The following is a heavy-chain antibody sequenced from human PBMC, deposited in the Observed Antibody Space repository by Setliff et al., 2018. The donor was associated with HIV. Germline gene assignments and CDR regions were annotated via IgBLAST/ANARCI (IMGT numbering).Heavy chain of an antibody. D-gene: IGHD2-21*02. CDR2: INHSGRI. Sequence: PSETLSLTCAVYGGSFSGYYWSWIRQPPGKGLEWIGEINHSGRINCNPSLKSRTTISLDTSMNQFPLKLTSVTAADTAVYYCAREVDVVTTSDAFDIWGQGTMVTVSS. CDR3: AREVDVVTTSDAFDI. J-gene: IGHJ3*02. V-gene: IGHV4-34*01. CDR1: GGSFSGYY.